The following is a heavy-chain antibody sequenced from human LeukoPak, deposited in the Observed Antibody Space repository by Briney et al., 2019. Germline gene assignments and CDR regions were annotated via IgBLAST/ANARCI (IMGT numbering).Heavy chain of an antibody. CDR3: AKDREGLSSGYDLEYFDY. Sequence: PGGSLRLSCAASGFTFSNYGVAWVRQAPGKTLEWVSAISGGGGTTYYADSVKGRFTIPRDNSKNTLFLQMNSLRAEDTAVYYCAKDREGLSSGYDLEYFDYWGQGTLVTVSS. J-gene: IGHJ4*02. V-gene: IGHV3-23*01. D-gene: IGHD5-12*01. CDR1: GFTFSNYG. CDR2: ISGGGGTT.